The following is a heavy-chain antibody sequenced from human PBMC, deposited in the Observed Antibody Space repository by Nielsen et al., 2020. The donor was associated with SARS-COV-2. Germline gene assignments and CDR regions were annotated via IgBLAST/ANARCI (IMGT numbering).Heavy chain of an antibody. CDR2: ISFDGSNK. D-gene: IGHD1-26*01. CDR3: AKFGPYVDSGSY. J-gene: IGHJ4*02. Sequence: GGSLRLSCAASGFTFSNYAMHWVRQAPGKGLEWVAGISFDGSNKYYADSVKGRFTISRDNSENTLYLQMNNLRPEDTAVYYCAKFGPYVDSGSYWGQGTLVTVSS. V-gene: IGHV3-30-3*02. CDR1: GFTFSNYA.